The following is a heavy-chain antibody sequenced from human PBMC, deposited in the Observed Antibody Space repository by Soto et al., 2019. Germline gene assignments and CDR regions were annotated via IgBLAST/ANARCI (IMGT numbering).Heavy chain of an antibody. V-gene: IGHV4-30-4*01. D-gene: IGHD1-26*01. CDR2: IYFSGST. Sequence: VQLQESGPGLVRPSETLSLTCTVSGGSISSGNFYWSWIRQPPGKGLEWIGYIYFSGSTSYSPSLKSRLTLSLTPSTTQFSLKLPPSPAAAPAVYSCAHDPHGGNTYLDLWGQGALSPSPQ. CDR1: GGSISSGNFY. J-gene: IGHJ4*02. CDR3: AHDPHGGNTYLDL.